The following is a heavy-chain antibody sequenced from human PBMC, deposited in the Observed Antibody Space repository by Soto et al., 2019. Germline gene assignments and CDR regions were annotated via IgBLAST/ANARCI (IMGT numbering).Heavy chain of an antibody. CDR3: AKDRMSYNSVWDPFDI. J-gene: IGHJ3*02. CDR1: GFTFSTYA. V-gene: IGHV3-23*01. D-gene: IGHD1-26*01. CDR2: TGGLETDT. Sequence: EVQLLESGGGLVQPGESLRLSCAASGFTFSTYAMSWVRQAPGKGLEWVAGTGGLETDTYYADSVRGRFTISRDNSRSTLVLQMTSLRADDTAIYYCAKDRMSYNSVWDPFDIWGQATVVIVSS.